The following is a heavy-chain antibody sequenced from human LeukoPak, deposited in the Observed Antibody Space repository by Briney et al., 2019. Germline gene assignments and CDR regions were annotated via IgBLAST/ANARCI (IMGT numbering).Heavy chain of an antibody. CDR1: RYTFSGYF. J-gene: IGHJ4*02. CDR2: INPNNGDT. CDR3: ARLVEGNNGYNYGVDY. Sequence: EASVKVSCKASRYTFSGYFMHWVRQAPGQGLEWMGRINPNNGDTNYAQKFQGRVTMTRDTSISTAYMELNRLRSDDTAVYYCARLVEGNNGYNYGVDYWGQGTLVTVSS. V-gene: IGHV1-2*06. D-gene: IGHD5-18*01.